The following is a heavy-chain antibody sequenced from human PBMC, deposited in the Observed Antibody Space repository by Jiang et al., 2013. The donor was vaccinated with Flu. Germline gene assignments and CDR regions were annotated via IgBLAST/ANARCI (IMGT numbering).Heavy chain of an antibody. D-gene: IGHD1-26*01. V-gene: IGHV1-8*01. CDR1: GYTFTSYD. CDR3: ARADWTTGSYLYYYGMDV. J-gene: IGHJ6*02. CDR2: EPNSGNT. Sequence: KASGYTFTSYDINWVRQATGQGLEWDGMDEPNSGNTGYAQKFQGRVTMTRNTSISTAYMELSSLRSEDTAVYYCARADWTTGSYLYYYGMDVWGQGTTVTVSS.